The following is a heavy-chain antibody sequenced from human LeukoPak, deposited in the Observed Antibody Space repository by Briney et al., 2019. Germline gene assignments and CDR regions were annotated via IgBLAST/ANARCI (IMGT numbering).Heavy chain of an antibody. CDR1: GGSLTSNY. J-gene: IGHJ4*02. CDR2: IYYSGST. D-gene: IGHD2-21*02. V-gene: IGHV4-59*01. CDR3: ARAHNCGGDCSLDY. Sequence: SETLSLTCNVSGGSLTSNYWSWIRQPPGKGLEWIGYIYYSGSTNYNPSLESRVTISVDTSKSQFSLKLNSVTAADTAVYYCARAHNCGGDCSLDYWGQGTLVTVSS.